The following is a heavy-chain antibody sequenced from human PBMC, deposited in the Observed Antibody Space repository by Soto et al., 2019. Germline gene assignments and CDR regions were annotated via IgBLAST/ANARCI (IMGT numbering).Heavy chain of an antibody. CDR1: GGSVSNDNYY. D-gene: IGHD3-3*01. Sequence: SETLSLTCTVSGGSVSNDNYYWSWIRQPPGRGLEWIGYIYHIGSTNYNPSLKSRVTISVDTSKNQFSLKLSSVTAADTAVYYCARDRRFLPSGDYYYYGMDVWGQGTTVTVSS. CDR2: IYHIGST. J-gene: IGHJ6*02. CDR3: ARDRRFLPSGDYYYYGMDV. V-gene: IGHV4-61*01.